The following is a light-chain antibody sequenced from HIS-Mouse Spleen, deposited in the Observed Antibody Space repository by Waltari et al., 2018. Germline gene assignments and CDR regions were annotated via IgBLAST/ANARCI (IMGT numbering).Light chain of an antibody. CDR1: QSVSSSY. Sequence: TQSPGTLSLSPGERATLSCRASQSVSSSYLAWYQQKPGQAPRLLIYGASSRATGIPDRFSGSGSGTDFTLTISSLEPEDCAVYYCQQYGSSPPYTFGQGTKLEIK. CDR3: QQYGSSPPYT. CDR2: GAS. J-gene: IGKJ2*01. V-gene: IGKV3-20*01.